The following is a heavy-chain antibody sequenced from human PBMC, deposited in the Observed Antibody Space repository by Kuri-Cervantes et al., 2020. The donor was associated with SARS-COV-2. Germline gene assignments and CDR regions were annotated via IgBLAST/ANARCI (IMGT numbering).Heavy chain of an antibody. CDR1: GFTFSSYW. CDR3: ARGPYCSSTSCYYYGSGSYDY. CDR2: INSDGSST. V-gene: IGHV3-74*01. Sequence: GGSLRLSCAASGFTFSSYWMHWVRQAPGKGLVWVSRINSDGSSTSYADSVKGRFTISRDNAKNTLYLQMNSLRAEDTAVYYCARGPYCSSTSCYYYGSGSYDYWGQGTLVTVSS. J-gene: IGHJ4*02. D-gene: IGHD2-2*01.